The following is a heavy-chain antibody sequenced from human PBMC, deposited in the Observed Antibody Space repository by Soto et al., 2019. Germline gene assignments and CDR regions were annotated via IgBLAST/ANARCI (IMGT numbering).Heavy chain of an antibody. CDR2: ISSSSSYI. CDR3: GNWAILRYFDWRDGMDV. J-gene: IGHJ6*02. CDR1: GFTFSSYS. V-gene: IGHV3-21*01. D-gene: IGHD3-9*01. Sequence: GGSLRLSCAASGFTFSSYSMNWVRQAPGKGLEWVSSISSSSSYIYYADSVKGRFTISRDNAKNSLYLQMNSLRAEDTAVYYCGNWAILRYFDWRDGMDVWGQGTTVTVSS.